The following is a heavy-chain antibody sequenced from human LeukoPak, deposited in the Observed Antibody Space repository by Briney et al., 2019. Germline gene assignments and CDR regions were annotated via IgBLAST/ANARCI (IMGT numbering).Heavy chain of an antibody. CDR1: GFTFGSYS. CDR3: ARGLVGGYYSSSF. D-gene: IGHD6-13*01. Sequence: GGSLRLSCAASGFTFGSYSMNWVRQAPGKGLEWVSSISSSSSYIYYADSLKGRFTISRDNAKNSLYLQMNSLRAEDTAVYYRARGLVGGYYSSSFWGQGTLVTVSS. J-gene: IGHJ4*02. V-gene: IGHV3-21*01. CDR2: ISSSSSYI.